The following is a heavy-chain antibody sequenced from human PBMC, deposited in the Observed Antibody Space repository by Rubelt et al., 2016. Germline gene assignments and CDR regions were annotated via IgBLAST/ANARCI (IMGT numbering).Heavy chain of an antibody. V-gene: IGHV1-3*01. CDR3: ATEIVGATNVFFAS. CDR1: GYIFTSYA. J-gene: IGHJ4*02. D-gene: IGHD1-26*01. CDR2: INAGNDNT. Sequence: QVQLVQSGTEVKKPGASVKVSCKASGYIFTSYAMHWVRQAPGQRLEWMGWINAGNDNTKYSQKFQGRVTITRDTSASIAYMELSSLGSEDTAVDDCATEIVGATNVFFASWGQGTLVTVSS.